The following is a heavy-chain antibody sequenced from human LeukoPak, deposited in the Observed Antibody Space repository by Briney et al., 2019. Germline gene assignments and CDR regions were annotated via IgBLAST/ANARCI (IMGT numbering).Heavy chain of an antibody. CDR1: GGSISSSSYY. D-gene: IGHD3-10*01. Sequence: SETLSLTCTVSGGSISSSSYYWGWIRQPPGKGLEWIGSIYYSGSTYYNPSLKSRVTISVDTSKNQFSLKLSSVTAADTAVYYCARGITMVRGVIIPGGGGNFPIDYWGQGTLVTVSS. V-gene: IGHV4-39*07. CDR2: IYYSGST. CDR3: ARGITMVRGVIIPGGGGNFPIDY. J-gene: IGHJ4*02.